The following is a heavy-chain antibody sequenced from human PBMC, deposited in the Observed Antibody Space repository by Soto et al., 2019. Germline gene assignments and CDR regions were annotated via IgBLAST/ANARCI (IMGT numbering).Heavy chain of an antibody. V-gene: IGHV4-39*01. CDR2: MFYSGGG. J-gene: IGHJ4*01. D-gene: IGHD6-6*01. CDR3: ARNPLPYSSSWRFDY. Sequence: SETQSLTSTFSGYSITNNNYYWGWIRQPPGKGLEWLGSMFYSGGGYYNPSLKSRVTLSVDTSRNQFSLKLNSVTAADTAVYYCARNPLPYSSSWRFDYWGQGTLVTVSS. CDR1: GYSITNNNYY.